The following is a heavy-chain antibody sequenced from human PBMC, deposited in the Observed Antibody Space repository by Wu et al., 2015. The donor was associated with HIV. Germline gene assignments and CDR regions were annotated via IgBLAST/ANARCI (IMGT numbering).Heavy chain of an antibody. CDR3: ARVHNSYDSSAYYYYYYMDV. V-gene: IGHV1-8*01. CDR2: MNPDSGNT. D-gene: IGHD3-22*01. J-gene: IGHJ6*03. CDR1: GYTFISYD. Sequence: QVQLVQSGAEVKKPGASVKVSCKASGYTFISYDINWVRQATGQGLEWMGWMNPDSGNTGYAQKFQGRVTFTRNTSITTAYMEVSSLRSDDTAVYYCARVHNSYDSSAYYYYYYMDVWGKGTTVTVSS.